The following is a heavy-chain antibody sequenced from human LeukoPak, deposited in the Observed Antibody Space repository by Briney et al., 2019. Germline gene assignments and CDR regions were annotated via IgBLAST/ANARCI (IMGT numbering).Heavy chain of an antibody. J-gene: IGHJ4*02. D-gene: IGHD7-27*01. CDR1: GGSISSSSYY. CDR2: VFYSGGTYGSA. Sequence: SETLSLTCTVSGGSISSSSYYWGWIRQPPGKGLEWIVSVFYSGGTYGSAYYNPSLKSRVTISVDTSKNQFSLKLSFVTAADTAVYYCAKEPTGDKSFDYWGQGTLVTVSS. CDR3: AKEPTGDKSFDY. V-gene: IGHV4-39*07.